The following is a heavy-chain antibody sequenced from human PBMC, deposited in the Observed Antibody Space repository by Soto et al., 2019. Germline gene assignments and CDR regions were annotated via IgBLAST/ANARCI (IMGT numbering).Heavy chain of an antibody. V-gene: IGHV3-11*03. Sequence: PGGSLRLSCAASGFTFSDYYMSWIRQAPGKGLEWVSYISSSSSYTNYADSVRGRFSISRDNAKNSLYLQMNSLRAEDTAVYYCARSITDYYDSSGYYDDYWGQGT. CDR3: ARSITDYYDSSGYYDDY. J-gene: IGHJ4*02. D-gene: IGHD3-22*01. CDR1: GFTFSDYY. CDR2: ISSSSSYT.